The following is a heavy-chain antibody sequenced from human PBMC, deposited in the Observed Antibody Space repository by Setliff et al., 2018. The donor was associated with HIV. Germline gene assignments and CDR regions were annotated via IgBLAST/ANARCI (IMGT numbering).Heavy chain of an antibody. J-gene: IGHJ5*02. V-gene: IGHV1-46*01. CDR2: INPSGGST. CDR3: ARERPGDHYESTGYQLADWFDP. D-gene: IGHD3-22*01. CDR1: GSTFTSYY. Sequence: GASVKVSCKASGSTFTSYYMHWVRQAPGQGLEWMGIINPSGGSTSYAQKFQGRVTMTRDTSTSTTYMEVSSLRSEDTAVYYCARERPGDHYESTGYQLADWFDPWGQGTLVTVSS.